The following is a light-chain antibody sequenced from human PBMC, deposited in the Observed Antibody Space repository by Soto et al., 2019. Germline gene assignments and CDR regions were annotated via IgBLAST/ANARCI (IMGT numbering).Light chain of an antibody. CDR3: LQHNSFPLT. V-gene: IGKV1-12*01. Sequence: DIQITPSPSCLSLSXEVRVTITXXASQGISSWLAWYQQKPGKAPKLLIYAASSLQSGVPSRFSGSGSGTEFTLTISSLQPEDFATYYCLQHNSFPLTFGGGTKVDNK. CDR2: AAS. CDR1: QGISSW. J-gene: IGKJ4*01.